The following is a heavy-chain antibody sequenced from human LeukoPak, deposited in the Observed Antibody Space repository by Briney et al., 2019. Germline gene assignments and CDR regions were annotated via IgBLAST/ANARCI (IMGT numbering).Heavy chain of an antibody. CDR1: GFTVSSNF. CDR2: IWYDGSNK. D-gene: IGHD6-19*01. J-gene: IGHJ5*02. V-gene: IGHV3-33*08. Sequence: GGSLRLSCAASGFTVSSNFMTWVRQAPGKGLEWVAVIWYDGSNKYYADSVKGRFTISRDNSKNTLYLQMNSLRAEDTAVYYCAREGEAVAGPNWFDPWGQGTLVTVSS. CDR3: AREGEAVAGPNWFDP.